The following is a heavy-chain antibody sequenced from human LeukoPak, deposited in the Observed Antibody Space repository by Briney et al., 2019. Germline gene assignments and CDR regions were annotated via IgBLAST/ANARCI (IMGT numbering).Heavy chain of an antibody. D-gene: IGHD3-22*01. CDR2: IYPGDSDT. CDR3: ARRLHYDSSGYYYDDY. CDR1: GYSFTSYW. J-gene: IGHJ4*02. V-gene: IGHV5-51*01. Sequence: GESLKISCKGSGYSFTSYWIGWVRQMPGKGLEWMGIIYPGDSDTRYSPSFQGQVTISADKSISTAYLQWSSLKASDTAMYYCARRLHYDSSGYYYDDYWGQGTLVTVSS.